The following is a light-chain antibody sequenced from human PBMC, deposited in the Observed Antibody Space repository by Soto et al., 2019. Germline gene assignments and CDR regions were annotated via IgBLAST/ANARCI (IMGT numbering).Light chain of an antibody. V-gene: IGKV3-15*01. J-gene: IGKJ5*01. CDR1: QSLGSD. CDR3: QQYGSSPPAIT. CDR2: GAS. Sequence: EIVMTQSPGTLSLSPGDTATLSCRASQSLGSDLAWYQQKPGQAPRLLIFGASARPTGIPARISGSGSGTEFTLTISSLRSEDFAVYFCQQYGSSPPAITFGQGTRLEIK.